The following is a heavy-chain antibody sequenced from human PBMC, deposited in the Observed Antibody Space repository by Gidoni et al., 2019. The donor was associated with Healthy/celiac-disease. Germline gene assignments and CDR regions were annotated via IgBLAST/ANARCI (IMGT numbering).Heavy chain of an antibody. V-gene: IGHV4-30-4*01. J-gene: IGHJ6*01. CDR3: GRGRAGWVGKGGDNDGDV. CDR1: GGPTSSGPSY. CDR2: RQYSGRN. D-gene: IGHD5-18*01. Sequence: VPLQESGPGLVKPSQTLSLTCTVSGGPTSSGPSYRSWLRQPPGKGLEWIGDRQYSGRNYENPALKGGVTITVDTSKNQVSPKVGCGAGGDTGGNYGGRGRAGWVGKGGDNDGDVWGQGNLVTVSS.